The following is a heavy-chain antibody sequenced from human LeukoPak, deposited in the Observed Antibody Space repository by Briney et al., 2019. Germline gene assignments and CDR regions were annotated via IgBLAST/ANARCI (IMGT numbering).Heavy chain of an antibody. CDR2: ITGSGDTT. CDR1: GFTFSNYA. D-gene: IGHD2-2*01. CDR3: ANRRCTSSSCYLEY. J-gene: IGHJ4*02. V-gene: IGHV3-23*01. Sequence: GGSMRLSCAASGFTFSNYAMSWVRQAPGEGLEWVSAITGSGDTTYYAHPVKGRFTISRDNSKNTVYLQMNSLRAEDTAIYYCANRRCTSSSCYLEYWGQGTLVTVSS.